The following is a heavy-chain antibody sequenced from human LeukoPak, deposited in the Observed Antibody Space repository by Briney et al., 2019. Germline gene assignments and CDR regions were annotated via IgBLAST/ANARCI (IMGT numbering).Heavy chain of an antibody. D-gene: IGHD3-22*01. Sequence: PSETLSLTCTVSGGSISSSSYYWGWIRQPPGKGLEWIGSIYYSGSTYYNPSLKSRVTISVDTSKNQFSLKLSSVTAADTAVYYCARSDGFMEYYYDSSGYGGAFDYWGQGTLVTVSS. J-gene: IGHJ4*02. CDR3: ARSDGFMEYYYDSSGYGGAFDY. CDR1: GGSISSSSYY. V-gene: IGHV4-39*01. CDR2: IYYSGST.